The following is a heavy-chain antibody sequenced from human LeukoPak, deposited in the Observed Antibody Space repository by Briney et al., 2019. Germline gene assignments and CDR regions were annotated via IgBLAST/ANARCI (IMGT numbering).Heavy chain of an antibody. CDR3: ARQVIKLLYYFDY. D-gene: IGHD2-21*01. V-gene: IGHV4-61*05. CDR1: GGSISSSSYY. J-gene: IGHJ4*02. Sequence: PSETLSLTCTVSGGSISSSSYYWGWIRQPLGKGLEWIGRIYTSGSTNYNPSLKSRVTMSVDTSKNQFSLKLSSVTAADTAVYYCARQVIKLLYYFDYWGQGTLVTVSS. CDR2: IYTSGST.